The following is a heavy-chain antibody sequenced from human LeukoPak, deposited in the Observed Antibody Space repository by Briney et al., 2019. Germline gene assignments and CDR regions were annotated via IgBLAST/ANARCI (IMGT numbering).Heavy chain of an antibody. CDR2: INPNSGGT. V-gene: IGHV1-2*02. Sequence: ASVKVSCKASGYTFTGYYMHWVRQAPGQGLEWMGWINPNSGGTNYAQKFQGRVTMTSDTSISTAYMELSRLRSDDTAVYYCARGLYYEQQLVTDSGWFDPWGQGTLVTVSS. J-gene: IGHJ5*02. CDR1: GYTFTGYY. CDR3: ARGLYYEQQLVTDSGWFDP. D-gene: IGHD6-13*01.